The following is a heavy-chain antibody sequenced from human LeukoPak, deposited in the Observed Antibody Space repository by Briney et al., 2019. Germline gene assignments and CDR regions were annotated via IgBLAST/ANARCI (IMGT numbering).Heavy chain of an antibody. CDR3: AKDPGTNWGFSLFDY. CDR2: ISGSGGST. V-gene: IGHV3-23*01. D-gene: IGHD7-27*01. Sequence: GGSLRLSCAASGFTFSSYAMSWVRQAPGKGLEWVSAISGSGGSTYYADSVKGRFTISRDNSKNTLYLQTNSLRAEDTAVYYCAKDPGTNWGFSLFDYWGQGTLVTVSS. CDR1: GFTFSSYA. J-gene: IGHJ4*02.